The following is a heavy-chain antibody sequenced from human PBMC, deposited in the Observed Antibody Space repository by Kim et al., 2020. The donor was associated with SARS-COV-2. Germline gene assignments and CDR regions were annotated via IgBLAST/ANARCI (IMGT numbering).Heavy chain of an antibody. V-gene: IGHV4-34*01. CDR1: GGSFSGHS. CDR2: ITNSGST. Sequence: SETLSLTCAVYGGSFSGHSWTWIRQPPGKGLEWIGEITNSGSTKYNPSLKSRLTISIDMSKNQFSLKLTSVTAADTGLYYCTRGRVGVVPAPVLGLGPYYDYFTLDVWGHGTTVIVSS. CDR3: TRGRVGVVPAPVLGLGPYYDYFTLDV. J-gene: IGHJ6*02. D-gene: IGHD2-2*02.